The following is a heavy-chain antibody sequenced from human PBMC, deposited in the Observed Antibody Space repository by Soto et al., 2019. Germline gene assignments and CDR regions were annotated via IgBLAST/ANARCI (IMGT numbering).Heavy chain of an antibody. V-gene: IGHV1-18*01. CDR3: ARDIVVVVAATPHYYYGMDV. Sequence: QVQLVQSGAEVKKPGASVKVSCKASGYTFTSYGISWVRQAPGQGLEWMGWISAYNGNTNYAQKLQGRVTMTTDTSPSTACMERRSLRSDDRAVSYCARDIVVVVAATPHYYYGMDVWGQGTTVTVSS. CDR1: GYTFTSYG. D-gene: IGHD2-15*01. J-gene: IGHJ6*02. CDR2: ISAYNGNT.